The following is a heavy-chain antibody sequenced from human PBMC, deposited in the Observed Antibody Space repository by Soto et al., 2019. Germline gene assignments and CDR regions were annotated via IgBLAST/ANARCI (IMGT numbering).Heavy chain of an antibody. Sequence: GGSLRLSCAASGFTFSSYAMHWVRQAPGKGLEWVAVISYDGSNKYYADSVKGRFTISRDNSKNTLYLQMNSLRAEDTAVYYCARDPCTRSSCYFDFWGQGSLVTVSS. CDR3: ARDPCTRSSCYFDF. J-gene: IGHJ4*02. D-gene: IGHD2-2*01. V-gene: IGHV3-30-3*01. CDR2: ISYDGSNK. CDR1: GFTFSSYA.